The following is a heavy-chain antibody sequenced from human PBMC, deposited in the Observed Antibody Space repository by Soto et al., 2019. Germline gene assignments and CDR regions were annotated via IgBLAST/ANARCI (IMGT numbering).Heavy chain of an antibody. CDR1: GGSISSSSYY. J-gene: IGHJ3*02. Sequence: QLQLQESGPGLVKPSETLSLTCTVSGGSISSSSYYWGWIRQPPGKGLEWIGSIYYSGSTYYNPSLKSRVTISVDTSKNQFSLKLSSVTAADTAVYYCARRGDIVVVVAANDAFDIWGQGTMVTVSS. CDR2: IYYSGST. CDR3: ARRGDIVVVVAANDAFDI. D-gene: IGHD2-15*01. V-gene: IGHV4-39*01.